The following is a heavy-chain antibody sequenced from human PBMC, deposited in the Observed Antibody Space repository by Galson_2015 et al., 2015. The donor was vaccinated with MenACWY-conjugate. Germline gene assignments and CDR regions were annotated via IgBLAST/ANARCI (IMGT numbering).Heavy chain of an antibody. V-gene: IGHV3-7*03. D-gene: IGHD4-17*01. CDR1: GFSFSGSW. CDR2: IKQDASEK. Sequence: SLRLSCAASGFSFSGSWMSWVRQAPGKGLEWVANIKQDASEKYYVDSVKGRFAISRDNAKTSLYLQMNSLGAEDTAVYYCARGPRYGAFDIWGQWTMVTVSS. J-gene: IGHJ3*02. CDR3: ARGPRYGAFDI.